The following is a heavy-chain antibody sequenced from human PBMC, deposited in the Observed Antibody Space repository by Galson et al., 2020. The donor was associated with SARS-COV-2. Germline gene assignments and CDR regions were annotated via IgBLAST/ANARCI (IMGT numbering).Heavy chain of an antibody. CDR1: GGSFKNYY. D-gene: IGHD2-2*01. Sequence: SETLSLTCAVYGGSFKNYYWTWIRQSPGKGLQWIGEINHRGSTNYDPSLQGRVAMSVDTSKNQFSLRLSSVTAADTAVYYCVRGAEERRIIVVVPYYYTYMDVGGQGTRVTVSS. V-gene: IGHV4-34*01. J-gene: IGHJ4*02. CDR3: VRGAEERRIIVVVPYYYTYMDV. CDR2: INHRGST.